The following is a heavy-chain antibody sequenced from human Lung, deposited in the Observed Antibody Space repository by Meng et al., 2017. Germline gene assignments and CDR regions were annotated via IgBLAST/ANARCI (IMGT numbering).Heavy chain of an antibody. CDR2: IYYSGGT. J-gene: IGHJ4*02. Sequence: SETLSLTCTVSGGSISSSSYYWGWIRQPPGKGLEWIGSIYYSGGTYYNPSLKSRVTISVDTSKNQFSLKLSSVTAADTAVYYCARDPRVYDSSGYPTGEWGYWGQGTLVTISS. D-gene: IGHD3-22*01. CDR1: GGSISSSSYY. V-gene: IGHV4-39*07. CDR3: ARDPRVYDSSGYPTGEWGY.